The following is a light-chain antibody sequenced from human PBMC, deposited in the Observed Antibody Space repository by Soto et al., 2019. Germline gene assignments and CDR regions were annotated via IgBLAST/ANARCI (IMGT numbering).Light chain of an antibody. CDR2: DAS. J-gene: IGKJ2*01. CDR3: QQYNSYLYT. V-gene: IGKV1-5*01. Sequence: DIQMTQSPSTLSASVGDRVTITCRASQSISSWLAWYQQKPGKASKLLIYDASSLESGVPSRFSGSGSGTEFTLTISSLQPDDFATYYCQQYNSYLYTFGQGTKLEIK. CDR1: QSISSW.